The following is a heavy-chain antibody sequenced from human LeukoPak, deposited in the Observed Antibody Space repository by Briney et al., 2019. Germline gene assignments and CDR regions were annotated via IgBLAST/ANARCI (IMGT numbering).Heavy chain of an antibody. CDR2: IKQDGSEK. J-gene: IGHJ1*01. V-gene: IGHV3-7*04. D-gene: IGHD3-22*01. Sequence: GGSLRLPCAASGFTFSSYWMSWVRQAPGKGLEWVADIKQDGSEKYYVDSVKGRFTISRDNAKNSLYLQMNSLRADDTAVYYCARDLTVYYYDSSGLEHWGQGTLVTVSS. CDR1: GFTFSSYW. CDR3: ARDLTVYYYDSSGLEH.